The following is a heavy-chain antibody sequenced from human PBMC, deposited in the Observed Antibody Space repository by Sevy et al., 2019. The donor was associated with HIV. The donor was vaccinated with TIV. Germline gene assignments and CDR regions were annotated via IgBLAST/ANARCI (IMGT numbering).Heavy chain of an antibody. J-gene: IGHJ4*02. D-gene: IGHD3-22*01. CDR1: GYTLTGLS. Sequence: ASVKVSCKVSGYTLTGLSMHWVLQAPGKGLEWMGSFDPEDGERIYAQKLEGRVTMTEDTSADTAYMELNSLRSEDTAVYYCATTKDYYDSSGCPFDYWGQGTLVTVSS. CDR3: ATTKDYYDSSGCPFDY. V-gene: IGHV1-24*01. CDR2: FDPEDGER.